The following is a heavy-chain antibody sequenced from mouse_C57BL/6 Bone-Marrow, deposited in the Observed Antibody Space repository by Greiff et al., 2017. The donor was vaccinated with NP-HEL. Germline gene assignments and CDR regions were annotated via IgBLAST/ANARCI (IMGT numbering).Heavy chain of an antibody. V-gene: IGHV1-4*01. CDR2: INPSSGYT. D-gene: IGHD2-14*01. CDR1: GYTFTNYP. CDR3: ARAGKYDGHFDY. J-gene: IGHJ2*01. Sequence: VQLQQSGAELARPGASVKMSCKASGYTFTNYPMHWVKQRPGQGLEWIGYINPSSGYTKYNQKFKDKATLTADKSSSTAYMQLSSLTSEDSAVYYCARAGKYDGHFDYWGQGTTLTVSS.